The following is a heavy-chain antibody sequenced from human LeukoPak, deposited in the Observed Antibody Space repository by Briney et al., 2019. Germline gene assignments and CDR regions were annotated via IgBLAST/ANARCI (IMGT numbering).Heavy chain of an antibody. J-gene: IGHJ4*02. CDR3: AREGYCTGGNCYSLDYFDW. CDR1: RVTFSNYW. D-gene: IGHD2-15*01. V-gene: IGHV3-74*01. CDR2: INTDGSST. Sequence: GGSLRLSCAASRVTFSNYWMHWGRQAPGKGLVWVSRINTDGSSTSYADSVNGAFSISIDNAKSTLYLKMNSLRAEDKAVYYCAREGYCTGGNCYSLDYFDWWGQGTLVTVTS.